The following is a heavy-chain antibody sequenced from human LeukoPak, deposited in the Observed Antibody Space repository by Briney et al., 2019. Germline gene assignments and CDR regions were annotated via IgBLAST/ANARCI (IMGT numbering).Heavy chain of an antibody. Sequence: GSLRLSCEVLGFTFRNYGMNWVRQAPGKGLEWVAVISYDGINEYYVDSVKGRFTISRDNSKNSLYLQMESLTIEDTAVYYCATGRVDYGDYGVVKHWGQGTLVTVSS. V-gene: IGHV3-30*03. CDR3: ATGRVDYGDYGVVKH. D-gene: IGHD4-17*01. J-gene: IGHJ1*01. CDR1: GFTFRNYG. CDR2: ISYDGINE.